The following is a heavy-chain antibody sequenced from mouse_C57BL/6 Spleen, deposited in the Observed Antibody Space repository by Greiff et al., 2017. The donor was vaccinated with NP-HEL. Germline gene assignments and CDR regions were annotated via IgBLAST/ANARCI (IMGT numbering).Heavy chain of an antibody. D-gene: IGHD1-1*01. CDR2: IDPSDSYT. J-gene: IGHJ2*01. Sequence: QVQLQQSGAELVKPGASVKLSCKASGYTFTSYWMQWVKQRPGQGLEWIGEIDPSDSYTNYNQKFKGKATLTVDTSSSTAYTQLSSLTSEDSAVYYCARYGTTVVATGWGQGTTLTVSS. CDR3: ARYGTTVVATG. CDR1: GYTFTSYW. V-gene: IGHV1-50*01.